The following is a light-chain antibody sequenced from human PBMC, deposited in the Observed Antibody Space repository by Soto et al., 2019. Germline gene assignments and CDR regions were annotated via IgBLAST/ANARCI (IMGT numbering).Light chain of an antibody. J-gene: IGKJ4*01. CDR3: QQRGNWPWLT. CDR1: RSVNNY. CDR2: DAS. V-gene: IGKV3-11*01. Sequence: EIVLRQSPGTLSLSPGARATLSCRASRSVNNYLAWYQQRPGQAPRLLIYDASNRATGIPARFSGSGSGTDFTLTISSLEPEDSAVYSCQQRGNWPWLTVGGGTRVEIK.